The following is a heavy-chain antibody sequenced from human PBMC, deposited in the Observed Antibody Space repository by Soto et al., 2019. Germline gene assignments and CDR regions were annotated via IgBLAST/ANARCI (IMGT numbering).Heavy chain of an antibody. CDR3: ARSRSCSSGYFDP. CDR1: GDFIRSDDYN. J-gene: IGHJ5*02. D-gene: IGHD6-6*01. CDR2: IYKTGKT. V-gene: IGHV4-30-4*01. Sequence: SETLSLTCAVSGDFIRSDDYNWIRHPQGQGKGLEYIGDIYKTGKTYYNPSLKSRPFISLDTSKSQFFLRLTSVTAADTAMYYCARSRSCSSGYFDPWGQGTLVTVS.